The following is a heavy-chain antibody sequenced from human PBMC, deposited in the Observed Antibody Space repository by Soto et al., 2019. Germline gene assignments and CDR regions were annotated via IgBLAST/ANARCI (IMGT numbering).Heavy chain of an antibody. CDR3: ARRGDGIVVVVAATRRSYYFDY. V-gene: IGHV4-34*01. CDR2: INHSGST. Sequence: PSETLSLTWAVYGGSFSGYYWSWIRQPPGKGLEWIGEINHSGSTNYNPSLKSRVTISVDTSKNQFSLKLSSVTAADTAVYYCARRGDGIVVVVAATRRSYYFDYWGQGTLVTVSS. J-gene: IGHJ4*02. CDR1: GGSFSGYY. D-gene: IGHD2-15*01.